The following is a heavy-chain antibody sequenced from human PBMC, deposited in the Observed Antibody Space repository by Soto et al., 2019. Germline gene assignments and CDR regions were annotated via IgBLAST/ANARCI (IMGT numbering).Heavy chain of an antibody. D-gene: IGHD3-10*01. CDR2: IMWNDDN. CDR1: GFSLSSRGVG. CDR3: AHYLSAYYYVSRSSCSLDI. Sequence: GSGPTLVNPTQTLTLTCTFSGFSLSSRGVGVGWVRQPPGKALEWLALIMWNDDNHYSPSLNSRLTITKDTSKNQVVLTMTNMDPVDTATFYCAHYLSAYYYVSRSSCSLDIWGQGTMVTVSS. V-gene: IGHV2-5*01. J-gene: IGHJ3*02.